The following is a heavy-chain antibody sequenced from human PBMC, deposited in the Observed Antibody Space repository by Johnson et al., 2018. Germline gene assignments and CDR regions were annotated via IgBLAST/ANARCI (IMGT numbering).Heavy chain of an antibody. CDR3: AKEPASIFGVVISAEYFPH. CDR1: GFTFSSYA. J-gene: IGHJ1*01. Sequence: VQLVESGGGLVQPGGSLRLSCAASGFTFSSYAMSWVRQAPGKGLEWVSSISGSGGSTYYADSVKGRFTISRDNSKNTLYLQMTSLRAEDTAVYYCAKEPASIFGVVISAEYFPHWGQGTLVTVAS. CDR2: ISGSGGST. D-gene: IGHD3-3*01. V-gene: IGHV3-23*04.